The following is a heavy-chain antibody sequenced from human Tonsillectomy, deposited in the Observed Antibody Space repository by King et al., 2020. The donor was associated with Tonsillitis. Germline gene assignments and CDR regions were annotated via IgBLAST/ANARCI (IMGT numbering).Heavy chain of an antibody. CDR1: GGSISSYY. J-gene: IGHJ4*02. CDR3: ARVGGSGSYYNDYYFDY. V-gene: IGHV4-59*01. CDR2: NYYSGST. D-gene: IGHD3-10*01. Sequence: VQLQESGPGLVKPSETLSLTCTVSGGSISSYYWSWIRQPPGKGLEWIGNNYYSGSTNYNPSLKSRVTISVDTAKNQYSLKLSSVTAADTAVYYCARVGGSGSYYNDYYFDYWGQGTLVTVSS.